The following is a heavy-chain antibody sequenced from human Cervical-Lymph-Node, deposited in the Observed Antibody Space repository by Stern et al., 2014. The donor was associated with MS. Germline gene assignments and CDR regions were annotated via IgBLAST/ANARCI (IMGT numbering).Heavy chain of an antibody. D-gene: IGHD3-10*01. Sequence: EVQLLESGGGLVQPGGSLRLSCVTSGFSFSSYAMNWVRQAPGKGLEWVSGITTSGSFTYYADSVKGRFTISRDNSKNTLYLQMNSVRVEDTAVYFCAKDSRHLMDRGVAISSVDYWGQGTLVTVSS. CDR3: AKDSRHLMDRGVAISSVDY. CDR1: GFSFSSYA. J-gene: IGHJ4*02. CDR2: ITTSGSFT. V-gene: IGHV3-23*01.